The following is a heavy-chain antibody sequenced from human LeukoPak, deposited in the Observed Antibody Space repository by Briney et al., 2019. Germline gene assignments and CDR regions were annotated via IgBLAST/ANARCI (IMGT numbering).Heavy chain of an antibody. CDR3: AKDMVGVLLWFGEFIPRGMDV. CDR1: GFTFSSYA. V-gene: IGHV3-23*01. D-gene: IGHD3-10*01. CDR2: ISGSGGST. J-gene: IGHJ6*02. Sequence: PGGSLRLSCAASGFTFSSYAMSWVRQAPGKGLEWVSAISGSGGSTYYADSVKGRFTISRDNSKNTLYLQMNSLRAEDTAVYYCAKDMVGVLLWFGEFIPRGMDVWGQGTTVTVSS.